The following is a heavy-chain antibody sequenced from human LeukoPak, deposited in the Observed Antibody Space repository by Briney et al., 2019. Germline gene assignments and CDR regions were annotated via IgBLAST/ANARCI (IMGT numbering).Heavy chain of an antibody. J-gene: IGHJ4*02. Sequence: GGSLRLSCAASGFTFSSYAMHWVRQATGKGLEWVAVISYDGSNKYYADSVKGRFTISRDNSKNTLYLQMNSLRAEDTAVYYCARGSEITMVRGVLDYWGQGTLVTVSS. D-gene: IGHD3-10*01. CDR1: GFTFSSYA. CDR2: ISYDGSNK. V-gene: IGHV3-30-3*01. CDR3: ARGSEITMVRGVLDY.